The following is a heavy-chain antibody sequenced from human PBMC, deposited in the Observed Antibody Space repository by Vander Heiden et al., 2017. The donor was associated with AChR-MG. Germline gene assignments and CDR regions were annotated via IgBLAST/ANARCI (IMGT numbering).Heavy chain of an antibody. V-gene: IGHV3-30*18. Sequence: QVQLVESGGGVVQPGRPLRLSCAASGFSFNYYGLHWVRQAPGKGLEWVAVISYDGTNICYADSVKGRFTISRDNSKNMMYLQIKSLTIEDTAVYYCAKETTRGYSFGGGLDYWGQGTLVAVSS. J-gene: IGHJ4*02. CDR2: ISYDGTNI. CDR3: AKETTRGYSFGGGLDY. CDR1: GFSFNYYG. D-gene: IGHD5-18*01.